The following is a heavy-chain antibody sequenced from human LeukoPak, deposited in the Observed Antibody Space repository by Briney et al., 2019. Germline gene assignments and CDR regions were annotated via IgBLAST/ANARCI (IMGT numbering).Heavy chain of an antibody. CDR3: ARVRVVFYFDS. J-gene: IGHJ4*02. Sequence: SETLSLTCTVSGGSISSSSYYWGWIRQPPGKGLEWIGSFYYSGSTYYNPSLKSRVTISGDTSKKQFSLRLTSVTAADTAVYYCARVRVVFYFDSWGQGTLVTVSS. V-gene: IGHV4-39*07. CDR1: GGSISSSSYY. D-gene: IGHD2-15*01. CDR2: FYYSGST.